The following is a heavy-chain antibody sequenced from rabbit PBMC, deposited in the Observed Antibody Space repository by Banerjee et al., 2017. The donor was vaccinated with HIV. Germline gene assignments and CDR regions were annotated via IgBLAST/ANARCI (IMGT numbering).Heavy chain of an antibody. V-gene: IGHV1S45*01. J-gene: IGHJ4*01. CDR3: ARDLAGVIGWNFNL. Sequence: QEQLEESGGDLVKPGGTLTLTCKASGIDFSSYWMCWVRQAPGKGLEWIACINTSSGNTVYASWAKGRFTISKTSSTTVTLQMTSLTAADTATYFCARDLAGVIGWNFNLWGPGTLVTVS. D-gene: IGHD4-1*01. CDR2: INTSSGNT. CDR1: GIDFSSYW.